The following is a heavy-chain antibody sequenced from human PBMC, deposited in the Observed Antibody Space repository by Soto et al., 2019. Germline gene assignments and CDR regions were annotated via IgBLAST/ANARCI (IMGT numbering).Heavy chain of an antibody. CDR2: INAGNGNT. V-gene: IGHV1-3*01. D-gene: IGHD7-27*01. Sequence: ASVKVSCKASGYTYTSYTMHWVRQAPGQGLEWMGWINAGNGNTKHSQKFQGRVTITRDTSANTAYMELSSLRSEDTAVYFCATTTGDRYYYGMDVWGQGTTVTVSS. CDR1: GYTYTSYT. J-gene: IGHJ6*02. CDR3: ATTTGDRYYYGMDV.